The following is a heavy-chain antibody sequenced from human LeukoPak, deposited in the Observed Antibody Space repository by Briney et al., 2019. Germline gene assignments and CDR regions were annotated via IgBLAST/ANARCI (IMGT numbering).Heavy chain of an antibody. CDR1: GYTFTGYY. CDR2: IIPIFGTA. J-gene: IGHJ4*02. V-gene: IGHV1-69*13. Sequence: SVKVSCKASGYTFTGYYMHWVRQAPGQGLEWMGGIIPIFGTANYAQKFQGRVTITADESTSTAYMELSSLRSEDTAVYYCAPQDGYNPMPVDYWGQGTLVTVSS. D-gene: IGHD5-24*01. CDR3: APQDGYNPMPVDY.